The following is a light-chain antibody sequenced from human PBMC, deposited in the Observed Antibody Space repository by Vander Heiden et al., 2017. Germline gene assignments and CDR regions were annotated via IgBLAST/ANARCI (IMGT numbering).Light chain of an antibody. Sequence: DTQLTQSPSFLSASVGDRVTITCRASQGISSYLAWYQQKPRKAPKLLIYAASTLQSEVPSRFSGSGSGTEFTLTISSLQPEDFATYYCQQLNSYPFTFGRGTKVDIK. CDR1: QGISSY. CDR2: AAS. CDR3: QQLNSYPFT. V-gene: IGKV1-9*01. J-gene: IGKJ3*01.